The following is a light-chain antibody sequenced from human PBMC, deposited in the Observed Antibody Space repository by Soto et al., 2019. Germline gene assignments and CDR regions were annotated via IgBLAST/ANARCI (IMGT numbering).Light chain of an antibody. J-gene: IGKJ1*01. CDR3: QHYNSYSEA. Sequence: DIQMTQSPSTLSASVGDRVTITCRASQSTSNWLAWYQQKPGKVPKLLIYKASTLESGVPSRFSGSASGTEFTLTISSLQPDDFATYYCQHYNSYSEAFGQGTKVDIK. CDR2: KAS. CDR1: QSTSNW. V-gene: IGKV1-5*03.